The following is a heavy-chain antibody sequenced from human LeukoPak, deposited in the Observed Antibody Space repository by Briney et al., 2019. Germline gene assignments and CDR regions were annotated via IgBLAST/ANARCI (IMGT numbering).Heavy chain of an antibody. CDR3: VRDSSVTRMDV. J-gene: IGHJ6*04. V-gene: IGHV3-74*01. D-gene: IGHD4-17*01. CDR1: GFTFSSDW. Sequence: GGSLRLSCAASGFTFSSDWMHWVRQAPGEGLVSVSRITNDASSTSYADSVKGRFTISRDNAKNTLYLEMSSLRAEDTAVYYCVRDSSVTRMDVWGKGTTVTVSS. CDR2: ITNDASST.